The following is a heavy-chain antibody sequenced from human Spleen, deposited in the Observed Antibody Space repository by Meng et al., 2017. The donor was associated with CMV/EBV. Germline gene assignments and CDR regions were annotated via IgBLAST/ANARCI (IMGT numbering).Heavy chain of an antibody. V-gene: IGHV1-18*01. CDR2: ISAYNGNT. CDR1: GGTFSSYA. Sequence: ASVKVSCKASGGTFSSYAISWVRQAPGQGLEWMGWISAYNGNTNYAQKLQGRVTMTIDTSTSTAYMELRSLRSDDTAVYYCASGFLYGGKNYGMDVWGQGTTVTVSS. CDR3: ASGFLYGGKNYGMDV. D-gene: IGHD4-23*01. J-gene: IGHJ6*02.